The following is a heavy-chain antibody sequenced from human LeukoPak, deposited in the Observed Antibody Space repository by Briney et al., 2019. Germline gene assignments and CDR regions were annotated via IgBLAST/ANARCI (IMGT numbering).Heavy chain of an antibody. D-gene: IGHD2-8*01. CDR3: ARHYDCTRSNCARSENWYFDL. J-gene: IGHJ2*01. V-gene: IGHV4-59*01. Sequence: SETLSLTCTVSGGSISSYYWSWIRQPPGKGLEWIGYIYYSGSTNYNPSLKSRVTISVDTSKNQFSLKLSSVTAADTAVYYCARHYDCTRSNCARSENWYFDLWGRGTLVTVSS. CDR1: GGSISSYY. CDR2: IYYSGST.